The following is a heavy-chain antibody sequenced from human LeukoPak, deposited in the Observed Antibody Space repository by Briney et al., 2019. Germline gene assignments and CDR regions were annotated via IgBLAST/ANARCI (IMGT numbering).Heavy chain of an antibody. CDR2: IRYDGSNK. V-gene: IGHV3-30*02. CDR1: GFTFNTYD. D-gene: IGHD1-26*01. J-gene: IGHJ4*02. CDR3: AKVDSGSYSHFDY. Sequence: GGSLRLSCAASGFTFNTYDMHWVRQAPGKGLEWVAFIRYDGSNKYYADSVKGRFTISRDNSKNTLYLQMNSLRAEDRAVYYCAKVDSGSYSHFDYWGQGTLVTVSS.